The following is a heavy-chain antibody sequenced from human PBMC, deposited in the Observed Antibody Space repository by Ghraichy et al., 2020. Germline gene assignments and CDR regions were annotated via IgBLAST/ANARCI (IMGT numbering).Heavy chain of an antibody. CDR3: ARGFRELPYGMDV. V-gene: IGHV1-18*01. Sequence: ASVKVSCKASGYTFTTFGISWVRQAPGQRPEWMGWISSYNGDTNNEQTLQGRFTMTIDTPTSTAHMELRSLRYDDTAVYYCARGFRELPYGMDVWGQGTTVTVS. J-gene: IGHJ6*02. CDR1: GYTFTTFG. D-gene: IGHD1-7*01. CDR2: ISSYNGDT.